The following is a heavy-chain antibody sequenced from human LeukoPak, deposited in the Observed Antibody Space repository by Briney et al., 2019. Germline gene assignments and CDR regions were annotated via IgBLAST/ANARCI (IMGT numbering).Heavy chain of an antibody. V-gene: IGHV4-4*07. CDR1: GASISSYY. D-gene: IGHD3-10*01. Sequence: SETLSLTCTVSGASISSYYYNWIRQTAGGGLEWIGRLYISGSTDYNPSHKSRVTISVDTSMNQFYLKMNSVTAADTAVYFCARDLSGSLYFDFWGPGVLVTVSS. CDR3: ARDLSGSLYFDF. J-gene: IGHJ4*02. CDR2: LYISGST.